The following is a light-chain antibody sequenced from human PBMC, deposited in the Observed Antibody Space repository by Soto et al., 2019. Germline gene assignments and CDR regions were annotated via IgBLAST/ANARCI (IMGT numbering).Light chain of an antibody. J-gene: IGKJ2*01. CDR2: GAS. V-gene: IGKV3-15*01. CDR3: QQSNNWPYT. CDR1: QSVRDN. Sequence: EIVMTHSPATPSVSPGERATLSCRASQSVRDNLAWYQQKPGQAPRLLIYGASTRATGIPARFSGSGSGTEFTLTINSLQSEDFALYFCQQSNNWPYTFGQGTKLEIK.